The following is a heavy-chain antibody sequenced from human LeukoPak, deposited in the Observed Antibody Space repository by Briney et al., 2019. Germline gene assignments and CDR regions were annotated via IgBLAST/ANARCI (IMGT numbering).Heavy chain of an antibody. CDR1: GFTFSNAW. V-gene: IGHV3-15*01. CDR3: TTESQAYYDYVWGSYRYDV. Sequence: RTGGSLRLSCAASGFTFSNAWMSWVRQAPGKGLEWVGRIKSKTDGGTTDYAAPVKGRFTISRDDSKNTLYLQMNSLKTEDTAVYYCTTESQAYYDYVWGSYRYDVWGKGTTVTVSS. J-gene: IGHJ6*04. CDR2: IKSKTDGGTT. D-gene: IGHD3-16*02.